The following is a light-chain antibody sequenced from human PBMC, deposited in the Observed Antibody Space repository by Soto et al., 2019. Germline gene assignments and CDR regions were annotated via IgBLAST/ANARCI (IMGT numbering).Light chain of an antibody. V-gene: IGKV3-20*01. CDR1: QSVSSSY. CDR2: GAS. J-gene: IGKJ4*01. Sequence: XXXLSCRASQSVSSSYLAWYQQNPGQAPRLLIYGASSRATGIPXXXXXXXXXXXXXXTISRLEPEDFAVYYCQQYGSSLTFGGGTKVEXK. CDR3: QQYGSSLT.